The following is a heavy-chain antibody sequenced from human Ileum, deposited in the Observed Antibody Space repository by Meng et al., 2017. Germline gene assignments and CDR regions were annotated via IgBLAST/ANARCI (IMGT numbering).Heavy chain of an antibody. CDR3: TRGTGDPAFDI. V-gene: IGHV3-11*01. Sequence: GESLKISCAASGFTFISYYMNCIRQAPGKGLEWVAYISRGGTTIYYADSVKGRFTISRDSATNSLYLQMNSLRVEDTAVYYCTRGTGDPAFDIWGQGTMVTVSS. CDR2: ISRGGTTI. J-gene: IGHJ3*02. D-gene: IGHD7-27*01. CDR1: GFTFISYY.